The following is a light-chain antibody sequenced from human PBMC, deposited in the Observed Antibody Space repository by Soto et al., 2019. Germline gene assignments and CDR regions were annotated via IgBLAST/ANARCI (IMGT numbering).Light chain of an antibody. CDR1: QSIXTD. V-gene: IGKV1-39*01. CDR2: AAS. J-gene: IGKJ4*02. Sequence: DTLLTKSPSSLSASVGDRVTMTCRSSQSIXTDLLWCEQTLGEPPKVLIXAASSLQSGVPSRFSGSGSGTDFTLNIISMLPADFESYYCQHSYSTPARTFGGGTKVDI. CDR3: QHSYSTPART.